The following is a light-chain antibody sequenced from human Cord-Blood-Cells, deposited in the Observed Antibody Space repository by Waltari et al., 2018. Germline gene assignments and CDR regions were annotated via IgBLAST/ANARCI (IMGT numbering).Light chain of an antibody. CDR3: QSYDSSLSGWV. CDR1: SSNIGAGYD. V-gene: IGLV1-40*01. J-gene: IGLJ3*02. Sequence: QSVLTPPPSVSGAPGQRVTLSCTGSSSNIGAGYDVHWYQQLPGTAPKLRIRCNSQRPCGVPDRGPGSQSGTSASLAISALQAEDEADYYCQSYDSSLSGWVFGGGTKLTVL. CDR2: CNS.